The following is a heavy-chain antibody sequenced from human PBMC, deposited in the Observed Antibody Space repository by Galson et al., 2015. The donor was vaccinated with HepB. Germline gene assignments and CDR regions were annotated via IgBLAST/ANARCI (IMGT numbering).Heavy chain of an antibody. CDR3: VRDTVQTGITGTTTFDY. J-gene: IGHJ4*02. CDR1: GYTFTSYG. D-gene: IGHD1-7*01. Sequence: SVKVSCKASGYTFTSYGISWVRQAHGQGLEWMGWISAYNGNTTYAQKFQDRVTMTTDTSTCTAYMELRSLRSDDTAVYYCVRDTVQTGITGTTTFDYGGQGTLVTVSS. V-gene: IGHV1-18*01. CDR2: ISAYNGNT.